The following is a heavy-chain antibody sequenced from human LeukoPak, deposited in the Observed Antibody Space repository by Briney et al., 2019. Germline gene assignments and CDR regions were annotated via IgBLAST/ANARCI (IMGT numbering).Heavy chain of an antibody. J-gene: IGHJ4*02. D-gene: IGHD6-19*01. CDR3: ARGPLTEVAGTTWDS. V-gene: IGHV3-23*01. Sequence: GGSLRLSCAASGFTFSNYAMSWVRQSPRKGLEWVSAVSGSGGSTYYADSVWGRFTVSRDNSQITLYLQMNSLGAEDTAVYYCARGPLTEVAGTTWDSWGRGTLVTVSS. CDR1: GFTFSNYA. CDR2: VSGSGGST.